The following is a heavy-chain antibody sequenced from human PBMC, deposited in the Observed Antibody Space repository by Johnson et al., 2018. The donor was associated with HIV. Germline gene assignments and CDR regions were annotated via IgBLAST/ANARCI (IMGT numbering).Heavy chain of an antibody. V-gene: IGHV3-23*04. D-gene: IGHD1-26*01. CDR2: IGTAGDT. J-gene: IGHJ3*02. CDR1: GFTFSSYA. Sequence: VQLVESGGGLVQPGGSLRLSCAASGFTFSSYAMSWVRQAPGKGLEWVSAIGTAGDTYYPGSVTGRFTISRDNSKNTLYLQMNSLRAEDPAVYYCARVPIPSSGSYYPSSVAFDIWGQGTMVTVSS. CDR3: ARVPIPSSGSYYPSSVAFDI.